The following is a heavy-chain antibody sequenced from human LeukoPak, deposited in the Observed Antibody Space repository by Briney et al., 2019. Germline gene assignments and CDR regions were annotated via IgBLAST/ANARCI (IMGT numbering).Heavy chain of an antibody. Sequence: GGTLRLSCAASGFTFSTYGMSWVRQAPGKGLEWVSAISGSSDATFYADSVKGRFTVSRDNSKNTLYLQMNSLRAEDTAVYYCARRAGAYSHPYDYWGQGTLVTVSS. J-gene: IGHJ4*02. V-gene: IGHV3-23*01. D-gene: IGHD4/OR15-4a*01. CDR2: ISGSSDAT. CDR3: ARRAGAYSHPYDY. CDR1: GFTFSTYG.